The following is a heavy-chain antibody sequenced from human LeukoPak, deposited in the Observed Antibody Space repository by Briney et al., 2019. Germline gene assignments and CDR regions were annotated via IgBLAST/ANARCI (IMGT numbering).Heavy chain of an antibody. Sequence: PGGSLRLYCAASGFPFSSYTMSWVRQAPGKGLDWVSSITGGGGSTYYADSVKGRFTISRDNSKNTLFLQMTSLRAEDTAVYHCAKVYSIDAYNYPFDYWGQGTLVTVSS. CDR1: GFPFSSYT. CDR3: AKVYSIDAYNYPFDY. J-gene: IGHJ4*02. CDR2: ITGGGGST. D-gene: IGHD5-24*01. V-gene: IGHV3-23*01.